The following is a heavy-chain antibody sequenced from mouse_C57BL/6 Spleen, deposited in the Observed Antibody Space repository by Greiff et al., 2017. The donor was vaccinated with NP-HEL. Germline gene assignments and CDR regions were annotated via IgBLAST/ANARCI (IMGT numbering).Heavy chain of an antibody. J-gene: IGHJ1*03. Sequence: EVQRVESGGGLVKPGGSLKLSCAASGFTFSDYGMHWVRQAPEKGLEWVAYISSGSSTIYYADTVKGRFTISRDNAKNTLFLQMTSLRSEDAAMYYCARARVWYFDVWGTGTTVTVSS. CDR1: GFTFSDYG. CDR3: ARARVWYFDV. CDR2: ISSGSSTI. V-gene: IGHV5-17*01.